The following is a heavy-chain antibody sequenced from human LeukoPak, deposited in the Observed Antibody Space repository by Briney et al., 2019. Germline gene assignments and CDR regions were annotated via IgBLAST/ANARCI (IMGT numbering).Heavy chain of an antibody. D-gene: IGHD3-10*02. V-gene: IGHV3-23*01. CDR3: AELGITMIGGV. CDR1: RFTISSYA. Sequence: GGSLRLSCAASRFTISSYAMSWVRQAPGKGLEWVSGISGSSGSTYYADSVKGRFTIARDNAKNSLYLQMNSLRAEDTAVYYCAELGITMIGGVWGKGTTVTISS. J-gene: IGHJ6*04. CDR2: ISGSSGST.